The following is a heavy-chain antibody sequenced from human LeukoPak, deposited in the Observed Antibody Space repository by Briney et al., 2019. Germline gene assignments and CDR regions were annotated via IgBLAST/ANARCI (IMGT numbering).Heavy chain of an antibody. CDR3: ARVPSNALFDY. Sequence: GRSLRLSCAASGFTFSSYGMHWVRQAPGKGLEWVAVIWYDGSNKYYADSVKGRFTISRDNSKNTLYLQMNSLRAEDTAVYYCARVPSNALFDYWGQGTLVTVSS. CDR1: GFTFSSYG. V-gene: IGHV3-33*01. CDR2: IWYDGSNK. D-gene: IGHD4-11*01. J-gene: IGHJ4*02.